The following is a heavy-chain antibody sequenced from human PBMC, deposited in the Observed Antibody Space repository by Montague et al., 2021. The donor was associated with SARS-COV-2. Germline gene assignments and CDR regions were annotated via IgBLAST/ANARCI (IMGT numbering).Heavy chain of an antibody. CDR1: DGSFSDYS. CDR2: INHRGST. Sequence: SETLSLTCAVYDGSFSDYSWTWIRQPPGKGLEWIGEINHRGSTNYNPSLKSRVTISVDTSKNKFSLKMTSVTAADTAVYYCAGGRQHINMVVVVVTGGEDYFDFWGQGTLVAVSS. V-gene: IGHV4-34*01. CDR3: AGGRQHINMVVVVVTGGEDYFDF. D-gene: IGHD3-22*01. J-gene: IGHJ4*02.